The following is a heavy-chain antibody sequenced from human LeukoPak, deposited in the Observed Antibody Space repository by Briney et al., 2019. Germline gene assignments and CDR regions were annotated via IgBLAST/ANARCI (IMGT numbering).Heavy chain of an antibody. CDR1: GGSISSSSYS. V-gene: IGHV4-39*01. Sequence: SETLSLTCTVSGGSISSSSYSWGWIRQPPGKGLEWIGSIYYSGSTYYNPSLKSRVTISVDTSKNQFSLKLSSVTAADTAVYYCARQSTGYSSGWYGVSSRLIENFDYWGQGTLVTVSS. CDR2: IYYSGST. J-gene: IGHJ4*02. D-gene: IGHD6-19*01. CDR3: ARQSTGYSSGWYGVSSRLIENFDY.